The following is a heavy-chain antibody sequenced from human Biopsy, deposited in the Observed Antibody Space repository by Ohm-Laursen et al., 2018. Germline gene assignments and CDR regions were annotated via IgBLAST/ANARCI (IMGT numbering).Heavy chain of an antibody. V-gene: IGHV4-59*08. CDR1: GGDINNYY. Sequence: SDTLSLTCNVSGGDINNYYWSWIRQPPGQGLEWIGHASYSGYTNYNPSLKSRVTISVDTSKNHFSLNLRSVTAADTAVYSCARLGNFWNAEDGLDLWGLGTMVTVSS. D-gene: IGHD3-3*01. J-gene: IGHJ3*01. CDR2: ASYSGYT. CDR3: ARLGNFWNAEDGLDL.